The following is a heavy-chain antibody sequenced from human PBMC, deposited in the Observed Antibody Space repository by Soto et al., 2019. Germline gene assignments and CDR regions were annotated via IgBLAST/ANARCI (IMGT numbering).Heavy chain of an antibody. CDR1: GYTFTSYF. V-gene: IGHV1-46*01. Sequence: ASVKVSCKTSGYTFTSYFMHWVRQAPGQGLEWMGIINPSSGSTSYAQKFQGRVTMTRDTSTSTVHMELSSLRSEDTAVYYCVNGGNSRYYFDYWGQGTLVTVSS. D-gene: IGHD2-21*02. CDR2: INPSSGST. J-gene: IGHJ4*02. CDR3: VNGGNSRYYFDY.